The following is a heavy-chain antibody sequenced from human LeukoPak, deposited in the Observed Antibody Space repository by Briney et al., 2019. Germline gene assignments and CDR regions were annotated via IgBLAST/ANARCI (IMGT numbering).Heavy chain of an antibody. V-gene: IGHV4-59*01. CDR3: ARALRSGYLDY. J-gene: IGHJ4*02. CDR1: GGSISSYY. CDR2: IYYSGST. D-gene: IGHD3-22*01. Sequence: SETLSLTCTVSGGSISSYYWSWIRQPPGKGLEWIGYIYYSGSTNYNPSLKSRVTISVDTSKNQFSLKLSSVTAADTAVYYCARALRSGYLDYWGQGTLVTVSS.